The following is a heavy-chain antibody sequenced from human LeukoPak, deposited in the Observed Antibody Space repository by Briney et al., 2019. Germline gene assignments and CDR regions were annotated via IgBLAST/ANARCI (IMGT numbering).Heavy chain of an antibody. V-gene: IGHV4-34*01. CDR3: ASSYGEEWFDP. Sequence: SETLSLTCAVCGGSFSGYYWSWIRQPPGKGLEWIGEINHSGSTNYNPSLKSRVTISVDTPKNQFSLKLSSVTAADTAVYYCASSYGEEWFDPWGQGTLVTVSS. CDR1: GGSFSGYY. CDR2: INHSGST. J-gene: IGHJ5*02. D-gene: IGHD4-17*01.